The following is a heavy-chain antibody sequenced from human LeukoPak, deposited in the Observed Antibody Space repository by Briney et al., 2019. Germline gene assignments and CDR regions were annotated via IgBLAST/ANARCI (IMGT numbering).Heavy chain of an antibody. CDR1: GGSISSGGYY. D-gene: IGHD2-2*01. CDR2: IYHSGST. Sequence: SQTLSLTCTVSGGSISSGGYYWSWIRQPPGKGLEWIGYIYHSGSTYYNPSLKSRVTISVDTSKNQFSLKLSSVTAADTAVYYCARVPAAKSHYYYYMDVWGKGTTVTVSS. CDR3: ARVPAAKSHYYYYMDV. J-gene: IGHJ6*03. V-gene: IGHV4-30-2*05.